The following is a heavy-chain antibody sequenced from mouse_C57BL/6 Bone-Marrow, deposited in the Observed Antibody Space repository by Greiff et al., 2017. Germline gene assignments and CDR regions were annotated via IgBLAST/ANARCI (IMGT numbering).Heavy chain of an antibody. CDR1: GFNIKDYY. J-gene: IGHJ2*01. Sequence: EVQLQQSGAELVKPGASVKLSCTASGFNIKDYYIHWVKQRTEQGLEWIGRIDPEDGETKYAPKFQDKATIPADTSSNTAYLQLSSLTSEDTAANYCTRSLIYYGTNYWGQGTTLTVSS. CDR3: TRSLIYYGTNY. CDR2: IDPEDGET. V-gene: IGHV14-2*01. D-gene: IGHD1-1*01.